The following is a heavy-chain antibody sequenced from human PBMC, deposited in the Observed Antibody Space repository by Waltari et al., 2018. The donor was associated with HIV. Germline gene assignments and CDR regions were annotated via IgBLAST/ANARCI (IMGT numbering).Heavy chain of an antibody. CDR1: RSYW. CDR2: INNDGSNT. CDR3: VRDYDSSGYYSANWFDP. V-gene: IGHV3-74*01. D-gene: IGHD3-22*01. Sequence: RSYWMHWVRQGPGRGLVWVSRINNDGSNTNYADSVKGRFTISRDNAKNTLYLQMNSLRAEDTAVYSCVRDYDSSGYYSANWFDPWGQGTLVTVSS. J-gene: IGHJ5*02.